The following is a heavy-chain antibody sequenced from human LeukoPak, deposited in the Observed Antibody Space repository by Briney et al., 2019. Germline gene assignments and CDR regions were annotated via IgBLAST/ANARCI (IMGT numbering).Heavy chain of an antibody. CDR2: IYSGGST. J-gene: IGHJ4*02. CDR3: ARASDYDSFFWPY. CDR1: GFTVSSNY. D-gene: IGHD5-12*01. V-gene: IGHV3-53*01. Sequence: PGGSLRLSCAASGFTVSSNYMSWVRQAPGKGLEWVSVIYSGGSTYYADSVKGRFTISRDNSKNTLYLQLNSLRAEDTAVYYCARASDYDSFFWPYWGQGTLVTVSS.